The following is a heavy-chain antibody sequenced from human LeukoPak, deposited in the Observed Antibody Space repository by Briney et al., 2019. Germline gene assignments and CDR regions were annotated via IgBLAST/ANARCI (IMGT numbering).Heavy chain of an antibody. CDR2: INHDGSEK. CDR3: ARDRPPYFSGSYYNI. Sequence: GGSLRLSFAASGFIFSNYWMNWVRQSPEKGLELVANINHDGSEKYYVDSVKGRFTISRDSAKNSLYLQMNSLRAEDTAVYYCARDRPPYFSGSYYNIWGQGTLVTVSS. V-gene: IGHV3-7*01. D-gene: IGHD3-10*01. J-gene: IGHJ4*02. CDR1: GFIFSNYW.